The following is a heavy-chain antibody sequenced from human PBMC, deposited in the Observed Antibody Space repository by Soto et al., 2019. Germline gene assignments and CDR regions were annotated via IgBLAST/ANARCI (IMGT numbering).Heavy chain of an antibody. CDR3: TTEKVGYGDYVYAFDI. V-gene: IGHV3-15*01. D-gene: IGHD4-17*01. Sequence: GSLRLSCAASGFTFSNAWMSWVRQAPGKGLEWVGRIKSKTDGGTTDYAAPVKGRFTISRDDSKNTLYLQMNSLKTEDTAVYYCTTEKVGYGDYVYAFDIWGQGTMVTVSS. CDR1: GFTFSNAW. CDR2: IKSKTDGGTT. J-gene: IGHJ3*02.